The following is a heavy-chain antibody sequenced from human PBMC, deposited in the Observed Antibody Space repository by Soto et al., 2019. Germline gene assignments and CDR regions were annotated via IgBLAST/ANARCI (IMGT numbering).Heavy chain of an antibody. CDR3: ARAHGLERAGLWGLDY. D-gene: IGHD1-1*01. V-gene: IGHV4-59*13. Sequence: SETLSLTCTVSNDSISTYYWSWIRQPPGKGLEWIGPVFYGGSANYNPSLKNRVTISRDTSKNQFSLKLTSVTAADAAVYYCARAHGLERAGLWGLDYWGQGLLVTVSS. CDR2: VFYGGSA. CDR1: NDSISTYY. J-gene: IGHJ4*02.